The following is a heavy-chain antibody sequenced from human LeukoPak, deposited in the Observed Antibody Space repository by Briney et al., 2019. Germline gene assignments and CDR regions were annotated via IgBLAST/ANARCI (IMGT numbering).Heavy chain of an antibody. D-gene: IGHD3-16*01. Sequence: PSETLSLTCTVSGGSISSYYWSWIRQPPGKGLEYIGYIYYSGSTNYNPSLKSRLTISVDTSKNQFSLKLSSVTAADTAVYYCARETSQKGAHYMDVWGKGTTVTISS. CDR3: ARETSQKGAHYMDV. CDR2: IYYSGST. J-gene: IGHJ6*03. CDR1: GGSISSYY. V-gene: IGHV4-59*01.